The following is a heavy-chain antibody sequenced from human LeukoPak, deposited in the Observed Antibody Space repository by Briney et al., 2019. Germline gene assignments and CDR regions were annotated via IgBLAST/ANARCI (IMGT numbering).Heavy chain of an antibody. CDR2: ISAYNGNT. J-gene: IGHJ4*02. Sequence: ASVKVSFKSSGYTFTTYGITWVRQAPGQGLEWMGWISAYNGNTNYAQKFQGRVTMTTDTSTSTAYMELRSLRSDDTAMYYCARALVDGYKELGYWGQGTLVTVSS. CDR3: ARALVDGYKELGY. V-gene: IGHV1-18*01. CDR1: GYTFTTYG. D-gene: IGHD5-24*01.